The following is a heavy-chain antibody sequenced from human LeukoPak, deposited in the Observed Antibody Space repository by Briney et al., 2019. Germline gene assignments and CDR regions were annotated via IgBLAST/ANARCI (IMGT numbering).Heavy chain of an antibody. V-gene: IGHV3-30*02. CDR1: GFTFSSYG. CDR3: AKEWYRSSTSCDGVY. CDR2: IRYDGSNK. Sequence: GGSLRLSCAASGFTFSSYGMHWVRQAPGKGLEWVAFIRYDGSNKYYADSVKGRFTISRDNSKNTLYLQMNSLRAEDTAVYYCAKEWYRSSTSCDGVYWGQGTLVTVSS. D-gene: IGHD2-2*01. J-gene: IGHJ4*02.